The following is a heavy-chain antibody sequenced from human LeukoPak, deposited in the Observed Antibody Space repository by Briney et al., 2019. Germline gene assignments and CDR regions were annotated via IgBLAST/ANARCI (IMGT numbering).Heavy chain of an antibody. CDR1: GFPFSSYG. Sequence: PGGSLRLSCAASGFPFSSYGMHWVRQAPGKGLEWVSFISYDGGNKHYADSVKGRFTISRDNSKNTLYLQMNSLRGDDTGMYFCAKESSSSNYYYGLDVWGQGTTVTVSS. D-gene: IGHD6-13*01. CDR2: ISYDGGNK. V-gene: IGHV3-30*02. CDR3: AKESSSSNYYYGLDV. J-gene: IGHJ6*02.